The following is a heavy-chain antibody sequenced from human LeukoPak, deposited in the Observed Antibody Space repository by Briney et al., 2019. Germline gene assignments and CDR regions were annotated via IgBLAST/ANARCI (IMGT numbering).Heavy chain of an antibody. V-gene: IGHV4-59*01. Sequence: GSLRLSCAASGFTFITYAMSWVRQAPGKGLEWIGYIYYSGSTNYNPSLKSRVTISVDTSKNQFSLKLSSVTAADTAVYYCARDLAAAGTSDAFDIWGQGTMVTVSS. CDR1: GFTFITYA. CDR2: IYYSGST. D-gene: IGHD6-13*01. J-gene: IGHJ3*02. CDR3: ARDLAAAGTSDAFDI.